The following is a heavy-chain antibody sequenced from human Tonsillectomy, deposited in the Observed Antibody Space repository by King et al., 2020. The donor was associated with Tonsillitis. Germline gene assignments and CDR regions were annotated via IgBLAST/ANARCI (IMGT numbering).Heavy chain of an antibody. J-gene: IGHJ4*02. V-gene: IGHV4-39*01. CDR2: IYYSGST. CDR1: GGSITTSSYY. D-gene: IGHD3-22*01. Sequence: QLQESGPGLVKPSETLSLTCTVSGGSITTSSYYWGWIRQPPGKGLEWIGCIYYSGSTYYNPSLRSRVTISVDTSKNQFSPKLSSVTAADTAVYYCARHSGYYDSSGYSYDHWGQGTLVTVSS. CDR3: ARHSGYYDSSGYSYDH.